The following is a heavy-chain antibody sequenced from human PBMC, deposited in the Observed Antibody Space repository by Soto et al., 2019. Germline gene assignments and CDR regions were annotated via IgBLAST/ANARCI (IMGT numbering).Heavy chain of an antibody. V-gene: IGHV3-23*01. CDR3: VREGRGSFDF. CDR2: IGGRGNSA. CDR1: GFIFTNYA. J-gene: IGHJ3*01. Sequence: GGSLRLSCAASGFIFTNYAMNWVRQAPGKGLEWVSVIGGRGNSAYYADSVQGRFTISRDNSKNTLSLQMSSLTADDTTIYYCVREGRGSFDFWGRGTMVTVSS. D-gene: IGHD5-12*01.